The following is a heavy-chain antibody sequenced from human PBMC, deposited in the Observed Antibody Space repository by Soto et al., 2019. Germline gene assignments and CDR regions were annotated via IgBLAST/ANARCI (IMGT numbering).Heavy chain of an antibody. V-gene: IGHV1-69*06. CDR1: GGTFSSYA. Sequence: SVKVSCKASGGTFSSYAIIWVRQAPGQGLEWMGGIIPIFGTANYAQKFQGRVTITADKSTSTAYMELSSLRSEDTAVYYCARDTFDGDPRYGMDVWGQGTTVTVSS. CDR2: IIPIFGTA. J-gene: IGHJ6*02. D-gene: IGHD3-16*01. CDR3: ARDTFDGDPRYGMDV.